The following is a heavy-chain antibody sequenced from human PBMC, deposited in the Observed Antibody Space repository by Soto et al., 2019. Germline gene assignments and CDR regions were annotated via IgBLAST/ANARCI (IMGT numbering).Heavy chain of an antibody. V-gene: IGHV3-30*18. CDR3: AKEVAVAGDLDY. J-gene: IGHJ4*01. Sequence: GGSLRLSCVASGFTFSSYGMHWVRQAPGKGLGWVGVISSDGKTKYYADSVKGRFTISRDNSKNTLYLQMDSLRPEDTAVYYCAKEVAVAGDLDYWGEGTLVTVSS. CDR2: ISSDGKTK. CDR1: GFTFSSYG. D-gene: IGHD6-19*01.